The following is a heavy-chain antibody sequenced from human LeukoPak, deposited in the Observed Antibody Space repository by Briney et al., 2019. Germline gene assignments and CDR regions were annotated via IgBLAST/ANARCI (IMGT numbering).Heavy chain of an antibody. D-gene: IGHD4-17*01. J-gene: IGHJ4*02. CDR1: DFSFTTYT. CDR2: ISGADPIT. CDR3: AKASAGDYIGYFDY. Sequence: GGSLRLSCAASDFSFTTYTMSWVRQAPGKGLEWVSSISGADPITYYADSVKGRFTISRDNSKNWLYLQMNSLRAEDTAIYYCAKASAGDYIGYFDYWGQGTLVTVSS. V-gene: IGHV3-23*01.